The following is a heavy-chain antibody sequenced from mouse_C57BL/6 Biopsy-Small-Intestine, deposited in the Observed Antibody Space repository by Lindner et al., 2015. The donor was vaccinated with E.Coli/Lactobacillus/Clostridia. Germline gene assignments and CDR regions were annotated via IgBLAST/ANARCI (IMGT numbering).Heavy chain of an antibody. CDR1: GYTFTDYN. CDR3: ARRNRDGSHYYAMDY. V-gene: IGHV1-18*01. Sequence: VQLQESGPELVKPGASVKIPCKASGYTFTDYNMDWVKQSHGKSLEWIGDINPNNGGTIYNQKFKGKATLTVDKSSSTAYMELRSLTSEDTAVYYCARRNRDGSHYYAMDYWGQGTSVTVSS. J-gene: IGHJ4*01. D-gene: IGHD2-3*01. CDR2: INPNNGGT.